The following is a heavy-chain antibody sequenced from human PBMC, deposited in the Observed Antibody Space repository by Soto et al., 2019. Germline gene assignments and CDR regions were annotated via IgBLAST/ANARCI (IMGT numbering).Heavy chain of an antibody. D-gene: IGHD3-22*01. CDR3: ARGQFDDSSGGFDY. J-gene: IGHJ4*02. CDR1: GFTFSSYG. Sequence: QVQLVESGGGVVQPGRSLRLSCAASGFTFSSYGMHWVRQAPGKGLEWVAGIWYDGSNKYYAESVKGRFTISRDNPKNTLYLQMNSLRVEDTAVYYCARGQFDDSSGGFDYWGQGTLVTVSS. V-gene: IGHV3-33*01. CDR2: IWYDGSNK.